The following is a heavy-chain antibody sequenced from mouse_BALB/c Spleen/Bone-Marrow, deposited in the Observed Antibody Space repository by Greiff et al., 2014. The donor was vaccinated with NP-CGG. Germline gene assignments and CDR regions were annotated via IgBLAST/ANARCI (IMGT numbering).Heavy chain of an antibody. Sequence: VQLQQPGAELVKPGASVKLSCTASGFNIKDTYMHWVKQRPEQGLEWIGRIDPANGNTKYDPKFQDKATITADTSSNTAYLQLSSLTSEDTAVDCGARREFITRIWYFDVWGAGTTVTVSS. D-gene: IGHD1-2*01. CDR3: ARREFITRIWYFDV. CDR1: GFNIKDTY. CDR2: IDPANGNT. V-gene: IGHV14-3*02. J-gene: IGHJ1*01.